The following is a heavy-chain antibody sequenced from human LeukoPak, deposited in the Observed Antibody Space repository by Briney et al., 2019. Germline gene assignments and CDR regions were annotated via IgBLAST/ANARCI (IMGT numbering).Heavy chain of an antibody. D-gene: IGHD6-13*01. V-gene: IGHV3-74*03. CDR1: GFTFSSHW. Sequence: GGSLRLSCAASGFTFSSHWMHWVRQAPGKGLVWASRINTDGSSTTYADSVKGRFTISRDNAKNTVYLQMNSLRAEDTAVYYCARAGYSSSWLESWGQGTLVTVSS. J-gene: IGHJ4*02. CDR2: INTDGSST. CDR3: ARAGYSSSWLES.